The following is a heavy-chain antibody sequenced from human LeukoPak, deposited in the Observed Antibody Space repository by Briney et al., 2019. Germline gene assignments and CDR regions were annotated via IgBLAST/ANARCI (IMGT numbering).Heavy chain of an antibody. CDR1: GGSISSGGYY. J-gene: IGHJ4*02. V-gene: IGHV4-39*07. D-gene: IGHD5-12*01. CDR3: ARVKRAGGYDFDY. Sequence: PSETLSLTCTVSGGSISSGGYYWSWIRQPPGKGLEWIGEINHSGSTNYNPSLKSRVTISVDTSKNQFSLKLSSVTAADTAVYYCARVKRAGGYDFDYWGQGTLVTVSS. CDR2: INHSGST.